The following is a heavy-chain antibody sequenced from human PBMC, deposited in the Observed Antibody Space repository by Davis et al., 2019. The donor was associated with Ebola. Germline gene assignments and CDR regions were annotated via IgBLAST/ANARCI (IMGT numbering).Heavy chain of an antibody. CDR1: GASIRTYY. CDR3: ASVNWGPGY. V-gene: IGHV3-53*01. CDR2: IGTGGGT. D-gene: IGHD7-27*01. J-gene: IGHJ4*02. Sequence: ETLSLTCNVSGASIRTYYWSWVRQAPGKGPEWVSAIGTGGGTFYADSVKGRFTISRDNSENTLYLQMSSLRVEDTAVYYCASVNWGPGYWGQGTLVTVSS.